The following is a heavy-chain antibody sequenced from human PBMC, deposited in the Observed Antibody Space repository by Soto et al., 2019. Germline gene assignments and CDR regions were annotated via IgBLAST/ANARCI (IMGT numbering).Heavy chain of an antibody. CDR3: ARVYDILTSAWLDP. D-gene: IGHD3-9*01. J-gene: IGHJ5*02. Sequence: PGRSRTLSCAASGCTLSEYYMTWISQAPGKGLERISYISTNSRYRKYADSVKGRFTISRDDAKNSLYLQMNSLRVEDTAVYYCARVYDILTSAWLDPWGQGTLVTVSS. V-gene: IGHV3-11*03. CDR2: ISTNSRYR. CDR1: GCTLSEYY.